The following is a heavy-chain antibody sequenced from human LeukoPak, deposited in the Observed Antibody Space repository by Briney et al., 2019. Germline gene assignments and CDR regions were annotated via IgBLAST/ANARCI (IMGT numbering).Heavy chain of an antibody. J-gene: IGHJ4*02. D-gene: IGHD5-12*01. CDR2: IYSGST. Sequence: SETLSLTCTVSGGSISSSSYYWGWIRQPPGKGLEWIGSIYSGSTYYNPSLKSRVTISVDTSKNQFSLKLSSVTAADTAVYYCASHSGGYAYWGQGTLVTVSS. CDR3: ASHSGGYAY. CDR1: GGSISSSSYY. V-gene: IGHV4-39*07.